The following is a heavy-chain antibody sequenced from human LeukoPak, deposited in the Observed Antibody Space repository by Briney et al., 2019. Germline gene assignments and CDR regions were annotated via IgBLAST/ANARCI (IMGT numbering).Heavy chain of an antibody. V-gene: IGHV1-18*01. D-gene: IGHD3-22*01. CDR1: GYTFTSYD. Sequence: ASVKVSCKASGYTFTSYDINWVRQAPGQGLEWMGWISAYNGNTNYAQKLQGRVTMTTDTSTSTAYMELRSLRSDDTAVYYCARVGDTLVDYYDSSGYYSLDYWGQGTLVTVSS. J-gene: IGHJ4*02. CDR3: ARVGDTLVDYYDSSGYYSLDY. CDR2: ISAYNGNT.